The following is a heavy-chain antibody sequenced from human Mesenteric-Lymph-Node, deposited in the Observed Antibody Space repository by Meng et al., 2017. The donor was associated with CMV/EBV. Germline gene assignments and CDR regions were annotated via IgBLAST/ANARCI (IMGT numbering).Heavy chain of an antibody. D-gene: IGHD4-23*01. CDR1: GGSFSGYY. CDR2: INHSGST. V-gene: IGHV4-34*01. Sequence: QGQLRAGGAGLLKPSEPLALTCAVDGGSFSGYYWSWIRQPPGKGLEWIGEINHSGSTNYHPSLKSRVTISVDTSKNQFSLKLSSVTAADTAVYYCARHQRWLKSEGGFNYWGQGTLVTVSS. J-gene: IGHJ4*02. CDR3: ARHQRWLKSEGGFNY.